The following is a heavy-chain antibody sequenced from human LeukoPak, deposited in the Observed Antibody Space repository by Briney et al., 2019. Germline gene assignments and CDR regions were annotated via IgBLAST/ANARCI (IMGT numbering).Heavy chain of an antibody. J-gene: IGHJ3*02. V-gene: IGHV1-69*05. CDR2: IIPIFGTA. CDR3: ARDHRSGDAFDI. D-gene: IGHD6-19*01. CDR1: GYTFTSYD. Sequence: ASVKVSCKASGYTFTSYDINWVRQATGQGLEWMGGIIPIFGTANYAQKFQGRVTITTDESTSTAYMELSSLRSEDTAVYYCARDHRSGDAFDIWGQGTMVTVSS.